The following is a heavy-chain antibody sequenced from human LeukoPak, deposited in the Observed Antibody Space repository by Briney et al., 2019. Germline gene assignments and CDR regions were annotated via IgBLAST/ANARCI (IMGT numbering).Heavy chain of an antibody. CDR2: ISGSGGGT. CDR1: GFTFSSYA. D-gene: IGHD3-10*01. Sequence: GGSLRLSCAASGFTFSSYAMNWVRQAPGKGLEWVSGISGSGGGTYSPDSVKGRFTISRDNSKNTLYLQMNSLRAEDTAVYYCAKDGVDTSYFDYWGQGTLVTVSS. CDR3: AKDGVDTSYFDY. J-gene: IGHJ4*02. V-gene: IGHV3-23*01.